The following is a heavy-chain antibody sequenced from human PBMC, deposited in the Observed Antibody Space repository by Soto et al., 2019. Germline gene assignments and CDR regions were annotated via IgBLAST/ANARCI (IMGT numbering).Heavy chain of an antibody. CDR2: ISSSSSYI. J-gene: IGHJ3*02. D-gene: IGHD2-2*01. CDR1: GFTFSSYS. V-gene: IGHV3-21*01. Sequence: GGSLRLSCAASGFTFSSYSMNWVRQAPGKGLEWVSSISSSSSYIYYADSVKGRFTISRDNAKNSLYLQMNSLRAEDTAVYYCARDPAEIVVVPAVHDAFDIWGQGTMVTVSS. CDR3: ARDPAEIVVVPAVHDAFDI.